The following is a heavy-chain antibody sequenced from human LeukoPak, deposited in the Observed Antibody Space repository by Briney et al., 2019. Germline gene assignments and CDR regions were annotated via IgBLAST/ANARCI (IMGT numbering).Heavy chain of an antibody. CDR1: GFTFDDYA. V-gene: IGHV3-9*01. CDR3: ARDSSSSDYYYYMDV. J-gene: IGHJ6*03. CDR2: ISWNSGSI. D-gene: IGHD6-6*01. Sequence: PGGSLRLSCAASGFTFDDYAMHWVRQAPGKGLEWVSGISWNSGSIGYADSVKGRFTISRDNSKNTLYLQMNSLRAEDTAVYYCARDSSSSDYYYYMDVWGKGTTVTVSS.